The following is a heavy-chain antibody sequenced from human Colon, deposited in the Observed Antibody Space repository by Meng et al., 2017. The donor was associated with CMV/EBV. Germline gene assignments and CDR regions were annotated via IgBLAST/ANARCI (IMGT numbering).Heavy chain of an antibody. CDR3: ARGLYGSGRHQIDY. J-gene: IGHJ4*02. CDR1: GGSFRCYY. V-gene: IGHV4-34*01. D-gene: IGHD3-10*01. Sequence: QFPLHHWVFGLLKPPETRSLTFPVYGGSFRCYYWSWTRQPPGKGLEWIGEINHSGSTNYNPSLKSRVTISVDTSKNQFSLKLSSGTAADTAVYYCARGLYGSGRHQIDYWGQGTLVTASS. CDR2: INHSGST.